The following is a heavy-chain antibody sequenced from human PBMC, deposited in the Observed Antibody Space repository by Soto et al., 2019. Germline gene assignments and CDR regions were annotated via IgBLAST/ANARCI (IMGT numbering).Heavy chain of an antibody. J-gene: IGHJ6*02. Sequence: QVQLVESGGGVVQPGRSLRLSCAASGFTFSSYGMHWVRQAPGKGLEWVAVIWYDGSNKYYADSVKGRFTISRDNSKNTLYLQMNSLRAEDTAVYYCARDRNRYSSSWYYGMDVWGQGSTVTVSS. V-gene: IGHV3-33*01. D-gene: IGHD6-13*01. CDR2: IWYDGSNK. CDR3: ARDRNRYSSSWYYGMDV. CDR1: GFTFSSYG.